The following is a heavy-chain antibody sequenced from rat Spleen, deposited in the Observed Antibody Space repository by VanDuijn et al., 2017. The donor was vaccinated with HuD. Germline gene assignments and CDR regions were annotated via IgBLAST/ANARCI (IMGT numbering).Heavy chain of an antibody. D-gene: IGHD1-11*01. Sequence: EVQLVESGGGLVQPGRSLKLSCAASGFTFSNYYMAWVRQAPKKGLEWVASISTGGGNTYYRDSVKGRFTISRDNAKNTLYLQMDSLRSEDTATYYCARHYGGYSEYVMDAWGQGASVTVSS. CDR1: GFTFSNYY. J-gene: IGHJ4*01. V-gene: IGHV5-25*01. CDR2: ISTGGGNT. CDR3: ARHYGGYSEYVMDA.